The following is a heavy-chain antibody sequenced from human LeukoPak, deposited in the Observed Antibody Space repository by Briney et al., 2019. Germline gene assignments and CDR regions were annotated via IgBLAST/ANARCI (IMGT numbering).Heavy chain of an antibody. CDR1: GDSINSYY. CDR2: IYYSGST. V-gene: IGHV4-59*08. J-gene: IGHJ4*02. Sequence: SETLSLTCTVSGDSINSYYWNWIRQPPGKGLEWIGDIYYSGSTNYNPSLKSRVTISLDTSKNQFSLNLRSVTAADTAVYYCAGAYSSGLFDNWGQGTLVTVSS. CDR3: AGAYSSGLFDN. D-gene: IGHD6-19*01.